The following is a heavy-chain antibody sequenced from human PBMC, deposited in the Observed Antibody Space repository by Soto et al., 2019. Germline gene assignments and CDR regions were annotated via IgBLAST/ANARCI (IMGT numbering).Heavy chain of an antibody. CDR2: INYSGST. D-gene: IGHD3-10*01. Sequence: PSETLSLTCAVYGGPFSGYYWSWIRQPPGKGLEWIGEINYSGSTNYNPSLKSRVTISVDTSKNQFSLKLSSVTAADTAVYYCARGTAITMVRGFFFGGRRFDYWGQGTLVTVSS. V-gene: IGHV4-34*01. CDR3: ARGTAITMVRGFFFGGRRFDY. J-gene: IGHJ4*02. CDR1: GGPFSGYY.